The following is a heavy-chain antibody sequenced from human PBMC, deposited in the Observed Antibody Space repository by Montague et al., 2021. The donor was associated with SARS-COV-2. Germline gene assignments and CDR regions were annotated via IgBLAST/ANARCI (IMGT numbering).Heavy chain of an antibody. D-gene: IGHD3-16*01. Sequence: SLRLSCAASGFIFSSYGMHGVRQAPGKGLEWVAHIWYDGSNENYVDSVKGRFTISRDNFKNTLYLQMNSLRAEDTAIYYCARGSVGGYYFDYWGQGTLVTVSP. J-gene: IGHJ4*02. V-gene: IGHV3-33*01. CDR1: GFIFSSYG. CDR3: ARGSVGGYYFDY. CDR2: IWYDGSNE.